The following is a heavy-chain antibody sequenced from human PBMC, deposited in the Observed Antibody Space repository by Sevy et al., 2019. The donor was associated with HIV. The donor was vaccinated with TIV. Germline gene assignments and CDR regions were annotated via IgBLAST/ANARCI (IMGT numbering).Heavy chain of an antibody. V-gene: IGHV1-69*13. Sequence: ASVKVSCKASGGTFSRSAISWMRPAPGQGLEWMGGIIPIFGTTNYARNFQGRLTITADESTSAAYMELSSLTSEDSAVYYCARLGAAGLAGWFDPWGQGTLVTVSS. CDR1: GGTFSRSA. D-gene: IGHD6-13*01. J-gene: IGHJ5*02. CDR3: ARLGAAGLAGWFDP. CDR2: IIPIFGTT.